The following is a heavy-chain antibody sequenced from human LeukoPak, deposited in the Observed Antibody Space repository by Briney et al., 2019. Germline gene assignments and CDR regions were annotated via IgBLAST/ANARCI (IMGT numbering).Heavy chain of an antibody. D-gene: IGHD3-22*01. J-gene: IGHJ4*02. Sequence: PGGSLRLSCAASGFTFSSYNMNWVRQAPGKGLEWVSSISSSSSYIYYADSVKGRVTISRDNAKNSLYLQMNSLRAEDTAVYYCARGDYYDFQLDYWGQGTLVTVSS. CDR1: GFTFSSYN. V-gene: IGHV3-21*01. CDR3: ARGDYYDFQLDY. CDR2: ISSSSSYI.